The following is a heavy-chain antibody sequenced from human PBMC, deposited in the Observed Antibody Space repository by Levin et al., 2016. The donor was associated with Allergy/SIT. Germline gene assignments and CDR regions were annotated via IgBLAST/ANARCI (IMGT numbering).Heavy chain of an antibody. Sequence: GESLKISCSASGFTFSSFAMHWVRQSPGNGLEYLSAISGNGDSTYYPDSVKGRFTISRDNSKNTLYLQMNSLRDEDMAVYYCARAPGRGASSWLDYWGQGALVTVSS. D-gene: IGHD6-13*01. V-gene: IGHV3-64*04. CDR1: GFTFSSFA. CDR2: ISGNGDST. J-gene: IGHJ4*02. CDR3: ARAPGRGASSWLDY.